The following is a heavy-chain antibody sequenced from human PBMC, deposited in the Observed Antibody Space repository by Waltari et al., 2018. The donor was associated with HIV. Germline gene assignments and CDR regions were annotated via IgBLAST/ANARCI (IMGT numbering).Heavy chain of an antibody. D-gene: IGHD2-15*01. CDR1: GYTFTSYD. CDR2: MNSNGGNT. V-gene: IGHV1-8*01. J-gene: IGHJ5*02. CDR3: ARAVVAATNWFDP. Sequence: QVQLVQSGAEVKKPGASVKVSCKASGYTFTSYDINWVRRATGQGLEWMGWMNSNGGNTGYAQKFQGRVTMTRNTSISTAYMELSSLRSEDTAVYYCARAVVAATNWFDPWGQGTLVTVSS.